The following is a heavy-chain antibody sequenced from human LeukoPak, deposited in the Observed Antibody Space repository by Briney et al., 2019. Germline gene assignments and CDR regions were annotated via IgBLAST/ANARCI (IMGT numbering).Heavy chain of an antibody. Sequence: ASVKVSCKASGYTFTSYGISWVRQAPGQGLEWMGWISAYNGNTNYAQKLQGRVTMTTDTSTSTAYMELRSLRSDDTAVYYCARGLGYWEVVPAAMGDWFDPWGQETLVTVSS. CDR1: GYTFTSYG. J-gene: IGHJ5*02. CDR2: ISAYNGNT. V-gene: IGHV1-18*01. CDR3: ARGLGYWEVVPAAMGDWFDP. D-gene: IGHD2-2*01.